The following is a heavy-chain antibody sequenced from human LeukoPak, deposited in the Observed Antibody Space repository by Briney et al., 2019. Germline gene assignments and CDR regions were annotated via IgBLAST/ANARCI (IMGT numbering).Heavy chain of an antibody. CDR3: ARSAGFGELSADY. J-gene: IGHJ4*02. CDR2: IWYDGSNK. CDR1: GFTFSSYG. D-gene: IGHD3-10*01. Sequence: GRSLSLSCAASGFTFSSYGMHWVRQAPGKGLEWVAVIWYDGSNKYYADSVKGRFTISRDNSKNTLYLQVNSLRAEDTAVYYCARSAGFGELSADYWGQGTLVTVSS. V-gene: IGHV3-33*01.